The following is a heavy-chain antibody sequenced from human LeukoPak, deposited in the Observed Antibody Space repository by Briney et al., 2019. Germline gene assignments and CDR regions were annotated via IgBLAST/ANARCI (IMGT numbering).Heavy chain of an antibody. CDR2: INPNSGGT. D-gene: IGHD3-10*01. J-gene: IGHJ4*02. CDR3: AREKKDSDGSGSFLGY. CDR1: EYTFTGYY. Sequence: ASVKVSCKASEYTFTGYYIHWVRQAPGQGLEWMGWINPNSGGTNYAQKFRGRVTMTRDTSISTAYMELSWLRYDDTAVYYCAREKKDSDGSGSFLGYWGQGTLVTVSS. V-gene: IGHV1-2*02.